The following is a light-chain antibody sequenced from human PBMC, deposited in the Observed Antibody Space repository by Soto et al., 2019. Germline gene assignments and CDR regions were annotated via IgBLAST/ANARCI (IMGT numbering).Light chain of an antibody. Sequence: QSALTQPASVSGSPGQSIAISCTGTRSDVGAYNYVSWYQQHPGKAPKLMISEVTNRPSGVSDRFSGSKSGNTASLTISGLHAEDEAEYYCSSFTSRFTFVFGTGNKVTVL. CDR1: RSDVGAYNY. V-gene: IGLV2-14*01. CDR3: SSFTSRFTFV. CDR2: EVT. J-gene: IGLJ1*01.